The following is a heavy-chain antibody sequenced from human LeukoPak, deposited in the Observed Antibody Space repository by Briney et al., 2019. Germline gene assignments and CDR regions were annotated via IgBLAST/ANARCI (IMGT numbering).Heavy chain of an antibody. V-gene: IGHV4-59*10. D-gene: IGHD5-12*01. Sequence: SETLSLTCAVYGGSFSSYYWSWIRQPPGKGLEWIGRIYTSGSTNYNPSLKSRVTISVDTSKNQFSLKLSSVTAADTAVYYCARGGGIVATIDYWGQGTLVTVSS. J-gene: IGHJ4*02. CDR2: IYTSGST. CDR3: ARGGGIVATIDY. CDR1: GGSFSSYY.